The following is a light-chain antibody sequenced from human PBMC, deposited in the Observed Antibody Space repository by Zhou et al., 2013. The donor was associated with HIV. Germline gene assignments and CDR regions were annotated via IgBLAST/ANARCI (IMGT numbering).Light chain of an antibody. CDR1: QNINTW. Sequence: DIQMTQSPSTLSASVGDSVTITCRASQNINTWLAWYQQSPGKAPKLLLYKASTLQSGVPSRFSGSGSGTDFSLTISGLQPNDSGNFHCQQYQSDPWTFGQGDHSGNQT. CDR3: QQYQSDPWT. V-gene: IGKV1-5*03. J-gene: IGKJ1*01. CDR2: KAS.